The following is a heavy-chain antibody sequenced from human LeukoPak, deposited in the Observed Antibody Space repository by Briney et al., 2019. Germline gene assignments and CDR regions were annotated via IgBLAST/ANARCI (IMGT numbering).Heavy chain of an antibody. V-gene: IGHV3-30-3*01. Sequence: PGGSLRLSCAASGFTFSSYAMHWVRQAPGKGLEWVAVISYDGSNKYYADSVKGRFTISRDNSKNTLYLQMNSLRAEGTAVYYCASWTSGELRQRGFFDVWGQGTMVTVSS. CDR2: ISYDGSNK. J-gene: IGHJ3*01. CDR3: ASWTSGELRQRGFFDV. D-gene: IGHD1-26*01. CDR1: GFTFSSYA.